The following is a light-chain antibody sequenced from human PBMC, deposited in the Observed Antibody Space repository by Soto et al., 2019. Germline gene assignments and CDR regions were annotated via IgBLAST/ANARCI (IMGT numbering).Light chain of an antibody. CDR1: QSVRNNY. Sequence: EIVLTQSPGTLSLSPGERASLSCRASQSVRNNYLAWYQQKPGRPPRLLIFGSFNRATGIPDRFSGSGSGTDFTLTISRLEPEDFAVYFCQQYGGSPPYTFGQGTKVEIK. CDR2: GSF. J-gene: IGKJ2*01. CDR3: QQYGGSPPYT. V-gene: IGKV3-20*01.